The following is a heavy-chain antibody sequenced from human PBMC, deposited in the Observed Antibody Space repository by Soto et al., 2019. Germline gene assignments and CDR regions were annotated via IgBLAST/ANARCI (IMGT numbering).Heavy chain of an antibody. CDR3: ARASMYIWNDH. V-gene: IGHV1-8*02. D-gene: IGHD1-20*01. CDR2: VNPSSGNT. Sequence: QVQLVQSGAEVKRPGASVKVSCEASGYTFTTXDIXXXRQASGQGLEWMGCVNPSSGNTVYAQKFHGRVXMTRXXXISTAYMELSSLKSDDTAIYYCARASMYIWNDHWGQGTLVTVSS. CDR1: GYTFTTXD. J-gene: IGHJ5*02.